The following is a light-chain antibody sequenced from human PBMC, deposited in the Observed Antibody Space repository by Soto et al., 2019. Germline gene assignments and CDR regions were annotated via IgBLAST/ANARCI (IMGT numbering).Light chain of an antibody. CDR1: QSVSTY. Sequence: DIVLTQSPATLSLSPGERATLSCRASQSVSTYLAWYQQKPGQAPRLLIYDASNRATGIPGRFSGSGSGTDFTLTISSLEPEDFAVYYCQQRSNWPPRTFGQGTKLEIK. V-gene: IGKV3-11*01. CDR3: QQRSNWPPRT. CDR2: DAS. J-gene: IGKJ2*01.